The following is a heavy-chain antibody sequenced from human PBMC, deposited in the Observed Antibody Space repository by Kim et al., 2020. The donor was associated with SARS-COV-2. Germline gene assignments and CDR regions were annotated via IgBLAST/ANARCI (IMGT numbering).Heavy chain of an antibody. Sequence: SETLSLTCTVSGGSISSSSYYWGWIRQPPGKGLEWIGSIYYSGSTYYNPSLKSRVTISVDTSKNQFSLKLSSVTAADTAVYYCARDRRVSWFDPWGQGTL. J-gene: IGHJ5*02. CDR1: GGSISSSSYY. CDR3: ARDRRVSWFDP. V-gene: IGHV4-39*07. CDR2: IYYSGST.